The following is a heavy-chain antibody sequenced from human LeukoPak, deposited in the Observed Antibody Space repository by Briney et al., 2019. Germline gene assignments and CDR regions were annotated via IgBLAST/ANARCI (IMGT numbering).Heavy chain of an antibody. V-gene: IGHV7-4-1*02. CDR1: GYTFTSYA. Sequence: GASVKVSCKASGYTFTSYAMNWVRQAPGQGLEWMGWINTNTGNPTYAQGFTGRFVFSLDTSVSTAYLQISSLKAEDTAVYYCARRVLRFLEWLPQRAKLGAFDIWGQGTMVTVSS. CDR2: INTNTGNP. CDR3: ARRVLRFLEWLPQRAKLGAFDI. J-gene: IGHJ3*02. D-gene: IGHD3-3*01.